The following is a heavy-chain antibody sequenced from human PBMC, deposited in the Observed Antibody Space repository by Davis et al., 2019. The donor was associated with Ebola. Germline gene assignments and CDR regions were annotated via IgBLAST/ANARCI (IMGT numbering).Heavy chain of an antibody. CDR3: ARAIYSGYGAQGDYYYYGMDV. CDR1: GYTFTGYY. D-gene: IGHD5-12*01. V-gene: IGHV1-2*04. J-gene: IGHJ6*02. Sequence: ASVKVSCKASGYTFTGYYMHWVRQAPGQGLEWMGWINPNSGGTNYAQKFQGWVTMTRDTSASTAYMELSSLRSEDTAVYYCARAIYSGYGAQGDYYYYGMDVWGQGTTVTVSS. CDR2: INPNSGGT.